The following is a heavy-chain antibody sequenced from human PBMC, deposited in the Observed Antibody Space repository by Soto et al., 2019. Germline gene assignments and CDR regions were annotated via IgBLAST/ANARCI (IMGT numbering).Heavy chain of an antibody. J-gene: IGHJ4*02. CDR2: IYWDDDK. CDR1: GFSLSTSGVG. D-gene: IGHD3-9*01. CDR3: AHRDYDILTGYPFNY. Sequence: QITLKESGPTLVKPTQTLTLTCTFSGFSLSTSGVGVGWIRQPPGKALEWLALIYWDDDKRYSPSLKSRLTITKDTSKNPVVLTMTNMDPVDTATYYCAHRDYDILTGYPFNYWGQGTLVTVSS. V-gene: IGHV2-5*02.